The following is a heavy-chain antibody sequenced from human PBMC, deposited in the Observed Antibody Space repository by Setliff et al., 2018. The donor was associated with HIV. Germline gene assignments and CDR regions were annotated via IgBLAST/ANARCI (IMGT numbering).Heavy chain of an antibody. J-gene: IGHJ1*01. CDR1: GYTLTELS. Sequence: ASVKVSCKISGYTLTELSIHWVRQAPGKGLEWMANFDPEDGETFYAQRFQGRLTVTEDTSTDTAYMELSSLRSDDTAMYYCATDPGYSSTWYSESFQHWGQGTVVTVSS. CDR3: ATDPGYSSTWYSESFQH. CDR2: FDPEDGET. D-gene: IGHD6-13*01. V-gene: IGHV1-24*01.